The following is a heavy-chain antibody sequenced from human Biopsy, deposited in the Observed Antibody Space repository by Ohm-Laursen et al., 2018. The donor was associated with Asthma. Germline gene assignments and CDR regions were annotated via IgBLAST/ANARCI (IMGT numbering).Heavy chain of an antibody. CDR1: GGTFSAYV. CDR2: INSVFGTT. V-gene: IGHV1-69*01. D-gene: IGHD2-2*01. CDR3: ARKAGSCISRTCYSLDF. Sequence: SSVKVSCKSLGGTFSAYVIGWVRQAPGQGLEWMGGINSVFGTTTYPQKFQDRVAITADDSTSTVYMELSSLRSEDTAVYYCARKAGSCISRTCYSLDFWGQGTLVTVSS. J-gene: IGHJ4*02.